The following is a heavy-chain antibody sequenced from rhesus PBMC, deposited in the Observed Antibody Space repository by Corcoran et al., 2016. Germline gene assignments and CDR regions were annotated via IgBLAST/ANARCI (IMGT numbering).Heavy chain of an antibody. Sequence: QFQLQKSCPGLLKPPEPLSRPCLVSGGSLTQVSFWNWFRNPPGKGRGGVGNTHGNSATTYYNPSLKSRITISKDTSKNQFFLKLTSVTAADTAVYFCARVKYNSLDIWGRGVLVTVSS. CDR1: GGSLTQVSF. D-gene: IGHD3-34*01. J-gene: IGHJ5-2*02. CDR3: ARVKYNSLDI. V-gene: IGHV4S9*01. CDR2: THGNSATT.